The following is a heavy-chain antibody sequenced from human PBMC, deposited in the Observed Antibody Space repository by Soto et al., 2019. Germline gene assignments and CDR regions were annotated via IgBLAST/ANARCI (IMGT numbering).Heavy chain of an antibody. D-gene: IGHD5-12*01. J-gene: IGHJ6*02. CDR3: ARDRGSSGYGYYGMDV. Sequence: ASVKVSCKASGYTFTRSGISWVRQAPGQGLEWLGWINPDNGNTNYAQHLQGRVSLTTDTSTSTAYMDLRSLRSEDTAVYYCARDRGSSGYGYYGMDVWGQGTTVTVSS. CDR1: GYTFTRSG. V-gene: IGHV1-18*01. CDR2: INPDNGNT.